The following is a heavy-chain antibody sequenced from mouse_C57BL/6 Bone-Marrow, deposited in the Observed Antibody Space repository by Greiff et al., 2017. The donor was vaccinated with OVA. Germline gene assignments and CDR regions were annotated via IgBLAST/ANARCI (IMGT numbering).Heavy chain of an antibody. CDR3: ARESDYYGSSGGFDY. D-gene: IGHD1-1*01. CDR1: GYAFSSSW. CDR2: IYPGDGDT. J-gene: IGHJ2*01. Sequence: LVESGPELVKPGASVKISCKASGYAFSSSWMNWVKQRPGKGLEWIGRIYPGDGDTNYNGKFKGKATLTADKSSSTAYMQLSSLTSEDSAVYFCARESDYYGSSGGFDYWGQGTTLTVSS. V-gene: IGHV1-82*01.